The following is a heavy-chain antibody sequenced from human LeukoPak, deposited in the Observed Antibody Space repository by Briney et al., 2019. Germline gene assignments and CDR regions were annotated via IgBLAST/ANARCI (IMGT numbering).Heavy chain of an antibody. Sequence: GESLKISCKGSGYTFTSYYMHWVRQAPGQGLEWMGIINPSGGSTSYAQKFQGRVTMTRDTSTSTVYMELSSLRSEDTAVYYCARDQWELLVGFDPWGQGTLVTVSS. CDR2: INPSGGST. D-gene: IGHD1-26*01. CDR1: GYTFTSYY. J-gene: IGHJ5*02. V-gene: IGHV1-46*01. CDR3: ARDQWELLVGFDP.